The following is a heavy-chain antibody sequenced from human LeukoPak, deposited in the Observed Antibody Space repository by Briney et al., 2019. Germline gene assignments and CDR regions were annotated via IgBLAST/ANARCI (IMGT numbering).Heavy chain of an antibody. CDR3: ARGGYDILTGYYNPYFDY. V-gene: IGHV5-51*01. CDR2: IYPGDSDT. D-gene: IGHD3-9*01. CDR1: GYSFNTSW. J-gene: IGHJ4*02. Sequence: GESLKISCKGSGYSFNTSWIGWARQMPGKGLEWMGIIYPGDSDTRYSPSFQGQVTISADKSISTAYLQWSSLKASDTAMYYCARGGYDILTGYYNPYFDYWGQGTLVTVSS.